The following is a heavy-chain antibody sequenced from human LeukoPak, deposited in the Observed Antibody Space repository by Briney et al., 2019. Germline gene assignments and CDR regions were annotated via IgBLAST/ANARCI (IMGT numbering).Heavy chain of an antibody. CDR1: GFTFSGYA. CDR3: AKAGTEDGYNIYFDH. D-gene: IGHD5-24*01. Sequence: GGSLRLSCGVSGFTFSGYAMSWVRQAPGKGLEWVSLISGCGGGTYYADSVKGRFTIFRDNAKNTLYLQMNSLRAEDTAVYYCAKAGTEDGYNIYFDHWGQGTLVTVSS. CDR2: ISGCGGGT. J-gene: IGHJ4*02. V-gene: IGHV3-23*01.